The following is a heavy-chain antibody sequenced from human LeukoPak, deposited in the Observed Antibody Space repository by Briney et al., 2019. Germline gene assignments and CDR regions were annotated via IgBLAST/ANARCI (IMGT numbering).Heavy chain of an antibody. D-gene: IGHD6-19*01. CDR2: IYYSGST. V-gene: IGHV4-59*08. CDR1: GGSISSYY. CDR3: ARREYSRYSSGWSSGFDY. Sequence: PSETLSLTCTVSGGSISSYYWSWIRQPPGKGLEWIGYIYYSGSTNYNPSLKSRVTISVDTSKNQFSLKLSSVTAADTAVYYCARREYSRYSSGWSSGFDYWGQGTLVTVSS. J-gene: IGHJ4*02.